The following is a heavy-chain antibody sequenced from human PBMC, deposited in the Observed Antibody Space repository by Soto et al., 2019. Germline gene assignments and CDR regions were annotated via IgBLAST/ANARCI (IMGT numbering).Heavy chain of an antibody. CDR3: AKDRIVGAPDWFDP. V-gene: IGHV3-23*01. Sequence: EVQLLESGGGLVQPGGYLRLYCAASGFTFSSYAMSWVRPAPGKVLEWVSALSGSGGRTYYGASVKGRFTLSRDNSKHTLYLQRNSLRAEDTAVYYCAKDRIVGAPDWFDPWGHGTLFTVSS. CDR2: LSGSGGRT. D-gene: IGHD1-26*01. CDR1: GFTFSSYA. J-gene: IGHJ5*02.